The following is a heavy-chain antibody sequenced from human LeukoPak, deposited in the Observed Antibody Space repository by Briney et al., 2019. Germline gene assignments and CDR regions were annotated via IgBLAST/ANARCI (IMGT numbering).Heavy chain of an antibody. J-gene: IGHJ4*02. Sequence: SETLSLTCTVSGGSISSSSYYWGWIRQPPGKGLEWIGSIYYSGSTYYNPSLKSRVTISVDTSKNQFSLKLSSVTAADTAVYYCARRSNGYPYDYWGQGTLVTVSS. CDR3: ARRSNGYPYDY. D-gene: IGHD6-13*01. V-gene: IGHV4-39*01. CDR1: GGSISSSSYY. CDR2: IYYSGST.